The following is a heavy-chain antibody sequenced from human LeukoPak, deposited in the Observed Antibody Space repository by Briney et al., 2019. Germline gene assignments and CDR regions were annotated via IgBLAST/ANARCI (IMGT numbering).Heavy chain of an antibody. D-gene: IGHD6-19*01. Sequence: GGSLRLSCAASGFTFSTYTMSWVRQPPGKGLEWVSSITASSTSTYYADSVKGRFTISRDNAKNSLYLQMNSLRAEDTAVYYCARDFEISSGWGQGTLVTVSS. CDR2: ITASSTST. V-gene: IGHV3-21*01. CDR3: ARDFEISSG. CDR1: GFTFSTYT. J-gene: IGHJ4*02.